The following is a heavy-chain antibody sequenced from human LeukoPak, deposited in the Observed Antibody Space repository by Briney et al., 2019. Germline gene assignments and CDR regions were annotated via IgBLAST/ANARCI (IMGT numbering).Heavy chain of an antibody. J-gene: IGHJ6*03. CDR1: GGSISSYY. D-gene: IGHD2-2*01. V-gene: IGHV4-4*07. CDR3: ARDQEAYCSSTSCYEYYYYMDV. Sequence: SETLSLTRTVSGGSISSYYWSWIRQPAGKGLEWIGRIYTSGSTNYNPSLKSRVTISVDTSKNQFSLKLSSVTAADTAVYYCARDQEAYCSSTSCYEYYYYMDVWGKGTAVTISS. CDR2: IYTSGST.